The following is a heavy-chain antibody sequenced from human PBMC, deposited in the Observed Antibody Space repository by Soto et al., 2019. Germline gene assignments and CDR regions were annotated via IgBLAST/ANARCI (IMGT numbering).Heavy chain of an antibody. Sequence: ASVKVSFKASGYTFTSYGISWLRQAPGQGLEWMGWISAYNGNTNYAQKLQGRVTMTTDTSTSTAYMELRSLRSDDTAVYYCARGGWSYGSLRAFDIWGQGTMVTVSS. J-gene: IGHJ3*02. CDR2: ISAYNGNT. D-gene: IGHD3-16*01. V-gene: IGHV1-18*01. CDR1: GYTFTSYG. CDR3: ARGGWSYGSLRAFDI.